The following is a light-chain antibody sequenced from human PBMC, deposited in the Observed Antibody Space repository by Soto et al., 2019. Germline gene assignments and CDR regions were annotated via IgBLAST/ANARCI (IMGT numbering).Light chain of an antibody. J-gene: IGKJ1*01. Sequence: EIVMTQSPATLSVSPGERATLSCRASQSVSSNLAWYQQKPGQAPRLLIYGASTRATGIPARFSGSGPGTEFTLTISSLQSEDFALYYCQQYKNWPWTFGQGTKVEIK. CDR3: QQYKNWPWT. V-gene: IGKV3-15*01. CDR2: GAS. CDR1: QSVSSN.